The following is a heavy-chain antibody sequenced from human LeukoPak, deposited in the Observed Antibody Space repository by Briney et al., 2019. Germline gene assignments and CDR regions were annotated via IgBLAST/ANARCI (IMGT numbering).Heavy chain of an antibody. CDR1: GFTVSSNY. CDR2: IYSGGST. V-gene: IGHV3-53*01. D-gene: IGHD6-6*01. CDR3: ARGPLNEYSSSSGYYYYGVDV. J-gene: IGHJ6*02. Sequence: PGGSLRLSCAASGFTVSSNYMSWVRQAPGKGLEWVSVIYSGGSTYYADSVKGRFTISRDNAKNSLYLQMNSLRAEDTAVYFCARGPLNEYSSSSGYYYYGVDVWGQGTTVTVSS.